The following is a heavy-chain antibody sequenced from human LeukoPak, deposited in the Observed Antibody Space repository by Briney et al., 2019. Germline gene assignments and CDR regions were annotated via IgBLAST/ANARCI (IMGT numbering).Heavy chain of an antibody. V-gene: IGHV4-30-4*01. CDR1: GGSISSGDYY. D-gene: IGHD6-19*01. CDR3: ARDHGWLAENNWFDP. CDR2: IYYSGST. J-gene: IGHJ5*02. Sequence: SQTLSLTCTVSGGSISSGDYYWSWIRQPPGKGLEWIGYIYYSGSTYYNPSLKSRVTISVDTSKNQFSLKLSSVTAADTAVYYCARDHGWLAENNWFDPWGQGTLVTVSP.